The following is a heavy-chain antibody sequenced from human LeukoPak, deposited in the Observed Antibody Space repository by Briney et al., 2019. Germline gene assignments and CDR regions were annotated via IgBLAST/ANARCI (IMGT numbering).Heavy chain of an antibody. Sequence: SETLSLTCSVSGASISSGNYFWNWVRQSPVKGLEWIGCISYSGTTHYNPSLKSRVTIFVDTSKNQFSLNLNSVTASDTAVYYCARSFDYWAREPWSPSPQ. CDR3: ARSFDY. CDR1: GASISSGNYF. J-gene: IGHJ4*02. CDR2: ISYSGTT. V-gene: IGHV4-39*01.